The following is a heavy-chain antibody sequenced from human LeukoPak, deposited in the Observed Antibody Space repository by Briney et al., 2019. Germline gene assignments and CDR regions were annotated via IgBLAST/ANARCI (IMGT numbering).Heavy chain of an antibody. Sequence: GGSLRLSCAASEFTFSDYYMIWIRQAPGKGLEWVSSISSSVSFTNYADSVKGRFTISRDNAKNSLYLQMNGLRAEDTAVYYCAREKAYYDFWSGYANDYYYGMDVWGQGTTVTVSS. V-gene: IGHV3-11*06. D-gene: IGHD3-3*01. J-gene: IGHJ6*02. CDR1: EFTFSDYY. CDR3: AREKAYYDFWSGYANDYYYGMDV. CDR2: ISSSVSFT.